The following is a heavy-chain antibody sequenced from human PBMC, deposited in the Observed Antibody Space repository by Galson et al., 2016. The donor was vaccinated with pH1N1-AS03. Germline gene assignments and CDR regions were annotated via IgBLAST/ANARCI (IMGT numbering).Heavy chain of an antibody. J-gene: IGHJ3*02. Sequence: CAISGDSVFSNTAAWNWIRQSPSRGLEWLGRTYYRSKWYNDYAVFVASRITINPDTSKNQFSLQLNSVTAADTAVYFCARGGVMVPTNLEAFDIWGPGTMVTVSS. D-gene: IGHD4/OR15-4a*01. CDR3: ARGGVMVPTNLEAFDI. CDR1: GDSVFSNTAA. V-gene: IGHV6-1*01. CDR2: TYYRSKWYN.